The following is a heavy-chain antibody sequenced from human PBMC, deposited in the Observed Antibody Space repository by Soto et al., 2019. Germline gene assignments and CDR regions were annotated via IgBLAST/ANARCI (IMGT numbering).Heavy chain of an antibody. CDR1: GGSISSGGYS. V-gene: IGHV4-30-2*01. D-gene: IGHD6-19*01. CDR2: IYHSVST. Sequence: QLQLQESGSGLVKPSQTLSLTCAVSGGSISSGGYSWSWIRQPTGKGMEWIGYIYHSVSTYYNTSLRCRVNISVDKSKNLFSQKLSTVTGADTALYYCARAGAVGAVSADDWGQGTLVTVSS. J-gene: IGHJ4*02. CDR3: ARAGAVGAVSADD.